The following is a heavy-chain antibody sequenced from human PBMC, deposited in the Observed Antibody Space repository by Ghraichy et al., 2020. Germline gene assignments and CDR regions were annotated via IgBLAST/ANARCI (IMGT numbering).Heavy chain of an antibody. Sequence: GGSLRLSCAASGFTFSHYWMLWVRQAPGKGLVWISRINGNGKSTAYADSVKGRFTVSRDNAKNTVYLQMNSLRGEDTAVYYCVRCGGDGYNFPFDDWGQGTLVTVSS. CDR3: VRCGGDGYNFPFDD. CDR1: GFTFSHYW. J-gene: IGHJ4*02. D-gene: IGHD5-24*01. V-gene: IGHV3-74*01. CDR2: INGNGKST.